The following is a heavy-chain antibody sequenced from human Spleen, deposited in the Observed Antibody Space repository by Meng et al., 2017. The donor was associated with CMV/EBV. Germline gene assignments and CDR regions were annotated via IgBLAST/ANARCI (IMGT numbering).Heavy chain of an antibody. CDR3: AKVDAAMITHSYFDS. D-gene: IGHD5-18*01. Sequence: GESLKISCAASGFTFSTYGMHWVRQAPGKGLEWVTFIRYDGGNKYYADSVKGRFTTSRDNSKNTLYLQMNSLRAEDTAVYYCAKVDAAMITHSYFDSWGQGTLVTVSS. V-gene: IGHV3-30*02. CDR2: IRYDGGNK. CDR1: GFTFSTYG. J-gene: IGHJ4*02.